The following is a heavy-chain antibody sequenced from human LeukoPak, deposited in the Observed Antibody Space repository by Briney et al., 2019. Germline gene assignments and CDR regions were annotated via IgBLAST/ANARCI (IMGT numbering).Heavy chain of an antibody. V-gene: IGHV3-23*01. J-gene: IGHJ4*02. CDR2: ISGSGGST. CDR3: AKYPAIRPHYFDY. D-gene: IGHD2-2*02. Sequence: GGSLRLSCAASGFTFSSYEMNWVRQAPGKGLEWVSAISGSGGSTYYADSVKGRFTISRDNSKNTLYLQMNSLRAEDTAVYYCAKYPAIRPHYFDYWGQGTLVTVSS. CDR1: GFTFSSYE.